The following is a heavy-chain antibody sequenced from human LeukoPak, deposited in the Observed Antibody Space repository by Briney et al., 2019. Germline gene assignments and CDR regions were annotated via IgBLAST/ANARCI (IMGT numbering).Heavy chain of an antibody. D-gene: IGHD2-15*01. CDR1: GFTFSSYS. CDR2: ISGSGGST. V-gene: IGHV3-23*01. CDR3: AKDRCSGGSCYGVFDY. Sequence: QPGGSLRLSCAASGFTFSSYSMNWVRQAPGKGLEWVSAISGSGGSTYYADSVKGRFTISRDNSKNTLYLQMNSLRAEDTAVYYCAKDRCSGGSCYGVFDYWGQGTLVTVSS. J-gene: IGHJ4*02.